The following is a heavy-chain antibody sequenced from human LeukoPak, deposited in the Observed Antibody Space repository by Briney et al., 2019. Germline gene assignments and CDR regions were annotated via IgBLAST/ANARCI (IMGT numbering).Heavy chain of an antibody. J-gene: IGHJ6*02. Sequence: LAGGSLRLSCAASGFTFSSYAMSWVRQAPGKGLEWVSGISGYGGTTYHADSVEGRFTISRDNSKNTLYLQMNSLRAEDTAVYYCAKDSYSSLVLYGMDVWGQGTTVTVSS. CDR2: ISGYGGTT. D-gene: IGHD6-6*01. CDR3: AKDSYSSLVLYGMDV. CDR1: GFTFSSYA. V-gene: IGHV3-23*01.